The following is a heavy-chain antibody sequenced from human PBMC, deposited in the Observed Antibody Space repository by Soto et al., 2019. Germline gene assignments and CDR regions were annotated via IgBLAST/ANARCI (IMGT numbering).Heavy chain of an antibody. D-gene: IGHD4-17*01. V-gene: IGHV1-18*01. Sequence: GASVKVSFKASGYTFTSYGISWVRQAPGQGLEWMGWISAYNGNTNYAQKLQGRVTMTTDTSTSTAYMELRSLRSDDTAVYYCARGMTTVPHDAFDIWGQGTMVTVSS. CDR2: ISAYNGNT. CDR3: ARGMTTVPHDAFDI. J-gene: IGHJ3*02. CDR1: GYTFTSYG.